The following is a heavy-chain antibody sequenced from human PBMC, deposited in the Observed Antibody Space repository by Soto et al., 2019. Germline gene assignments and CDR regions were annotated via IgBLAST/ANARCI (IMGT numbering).Heavy chain of an antibody. D-gene: IGHD2-15*01. CDR2: IIPILGIA. CDR1: GGTFSSYT. Sequence: SVKVSCKASGGTFSSYTISWVRQAPGQGLEWMGRIIPILGIANYAQKFQGRVTITADKSTSTAYMELSSLRSEDTAVYYCARDHLTAAGAFDIWGQGTMVTVSS. V-gene: IGHV1-69*04. CDR3: ARDHLTAAGAFDI. J-gene: IGHJ3*02.